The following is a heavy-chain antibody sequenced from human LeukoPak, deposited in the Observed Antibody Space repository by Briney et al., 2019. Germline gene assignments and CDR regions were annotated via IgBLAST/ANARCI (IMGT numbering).Heavy chain of an antibody. Sequence: VGSLRLSCGASVFTFEDYAMHWVRQAPGKGREWVCLIYVDCGSTYYADSVKGLFTVARDNSKNSLYLQMNSLRADDTALYFCVKDMYPIPARPDAIDIWGQGTMVTVSS. J-gene: IGHJ3*02. D-gene: IGHD2-2*01. CDR1: VFTFEDYA. V-gene: IGHV3-43*02. CDR2: IYVDCGST. CDR3: VKDMYPIPARPDAIDI.